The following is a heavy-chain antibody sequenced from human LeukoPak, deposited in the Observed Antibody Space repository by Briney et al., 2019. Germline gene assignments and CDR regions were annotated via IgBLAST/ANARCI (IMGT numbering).Heavy chain of an antibody. V-gene: IGHV1-24*01. CDR1: GYTLTELS. Sequence: ASVMVSCRVSGYTLTELSMHWVRQAPGKGLEWMGGFDPEDGETIYAQKFQGRVTMTEDTSTDTAYMELSSLRSEDTAVYYCATVTITMVRGVRYGMDVWGKGTTVTVSS. J-gene: IGHJ6*04. CDR2: FDPEDGET. CDR3: ATVTITMVRGVRYGMDV. D-gene: IGHD3-10*01.